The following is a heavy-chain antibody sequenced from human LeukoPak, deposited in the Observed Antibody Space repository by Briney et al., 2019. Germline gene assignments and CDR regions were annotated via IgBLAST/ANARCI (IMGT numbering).Heavy chain of an antibody. J-gene: IGHJ4*02. CDR2: ISSSSSYT. CDR1: RFAFSTYW. Sequence: GGSLRLSCAASRFAFSTYWMSWVRQAPGKGLEWVSYISSSSSYTNYADSVKGRFTVSRDNAKKSLFLQMNSLRAEDTAVYYCARDSRNYYGSGTYYRGAYFFDFWGQGTLVTVSS. D-gene: IGHD3-10*01. V-gene: IGHV3-11*05. CDR3: ARDSRNYYGSGTYYRGAYFFDF.